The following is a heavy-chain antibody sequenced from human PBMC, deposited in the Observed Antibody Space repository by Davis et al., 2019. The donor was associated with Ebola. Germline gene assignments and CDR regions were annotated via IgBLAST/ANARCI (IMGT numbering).Heavy chain of an antibody. CDR2: MNPNSANT. CDR3: AREIKRADQGSFFGN. J-gene: IGHJ4*02. D-gene: IGHD3-16*01. CDR1: GHTFSDFF. Sequence: AASVKVSCKASGHTFSDFFMHWIRQAPGQGLEWMGWMNPNSANTGYAQKFQGRVTMTRNTSINTAYMQLSSLTSEDSAIYYCAREIKRADQGSFFGNWGQGTLVTVSS. V-gene: IGHV1-8*02.